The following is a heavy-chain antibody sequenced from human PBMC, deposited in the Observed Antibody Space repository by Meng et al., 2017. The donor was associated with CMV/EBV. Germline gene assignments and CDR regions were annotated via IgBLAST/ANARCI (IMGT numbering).Heavy chain of an antibody. J-gene: IGHJ6*02. CDR3: ARYPSQSDYYGMDV. CDR1: GFTFSDYY. V-gene: IGHV3-11*04. CDR2: ISSSGSTI. Sequence: GESLKISCAASGFTFSDYYMSWIRQAPGKGLEWVSYISSSGSTIYYADSVKGRFTISRDNAKNSLYLQMNNLRAEDTAVYYCARYPSQSDYYGMDVWGQGTTVTVSS. D-gene: IGHD3-3*01.